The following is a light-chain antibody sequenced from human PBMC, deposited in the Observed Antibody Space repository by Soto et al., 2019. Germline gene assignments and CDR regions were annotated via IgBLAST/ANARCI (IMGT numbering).Light chain of an antibody. Sequence: DIVMTQSPDSLAVSLGERATINCKSSQSVLYSSNNKNYLAWYQQKPVQPPKLLIYCASTRESGVPDRFSGSGSGTDFTLTISILQAEDVAVYYCQQYYSTLWTFGQGTKVEIK. CDR1: QSVLYSSNNKNY. J-gene: IGKJ1*01. CDR2: CAS. CDR3: QQYYSTLWT. V-gene: IGKV4-1*01.